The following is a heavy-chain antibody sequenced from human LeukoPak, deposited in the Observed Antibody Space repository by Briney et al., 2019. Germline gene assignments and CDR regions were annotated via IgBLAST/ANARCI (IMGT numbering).Heavy chain of an antibody. CDR3: ARGGIAVAGYYYYYYMDV. D-gene: IGHD6-19*01. Sequence: ASVKVSCKASGYTFTGYYMHWVRQAPGQGLEWMGWINPNSGGTNYAQKFQGRVTMTRDTSINTAYMELSRLRSDDTAVYYCARGGIAVAGYYYYYYMDVWGKGTTVTVSS. V-gene: IGHV1-2*02. CDR1: GYTFTGYY. CDR2: INPNSGGT. J-gene: IGHJ6*03.